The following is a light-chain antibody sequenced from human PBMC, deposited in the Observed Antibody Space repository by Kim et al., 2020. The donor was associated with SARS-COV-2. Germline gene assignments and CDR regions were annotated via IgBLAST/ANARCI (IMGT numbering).Light chain of an antibody. V-gene: IGKV3-15*01. CDR3: QHYNNWLRT. CDR1: QSVSSN. Sequence: EIVMTQSPATLSVSPEERVTLSCRASQSVSSNLAWYQQKPGQAPRLLIYGASTRATGIPARFSGSGSGTEFTLTISSLQSEDFAVYYCQHYNNWLRTFGQGTKVDIK. J-gene: IGKJ1*01. CDR2: GAS.